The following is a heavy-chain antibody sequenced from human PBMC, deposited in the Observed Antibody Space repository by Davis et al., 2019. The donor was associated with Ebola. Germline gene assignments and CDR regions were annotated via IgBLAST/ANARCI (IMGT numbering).Heavy chain of an antibody. V-gene: IGHV5-51*01. CDR3: ATLRRTITGMDDGFDI. J-gene: IGHJ3*02. Sequence: GESLKISCKGSGYTFTIYWIGWVRQMPGKALEWMGIIYTGDSDTRYNPSFRGQVTISADESNKTAFVQWSRLKASDTAMYYCATLRRTITGMDDGFDIWGQGTMVTVSS. CDR2: IYTGDSDT. CDR1: GYTFTIYW. D-gene: IGHD2-8*02.